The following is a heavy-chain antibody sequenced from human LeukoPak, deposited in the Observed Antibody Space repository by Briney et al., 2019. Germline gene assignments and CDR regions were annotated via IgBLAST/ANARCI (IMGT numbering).Heavy chain of an antibody. V-gene: IGHV1-2*02. CDR2: INPKSGVT. CDR3: ARGPAPAYYFYFYMDV. J-gene: IGHJ6*03. CDR1: GYTFTDYY. D-gene: IGHD2-2*01. Sequence: ASVKVSCEASGYTFTDYYIHWVRQAPGQGPDWLGWINPKSGVTNYAPKFQGRVTMTRDTSFSEAYMELSSLRPDDTAVYYCARGPAPAYYFYFYMDVWGNGTTVSVYS.